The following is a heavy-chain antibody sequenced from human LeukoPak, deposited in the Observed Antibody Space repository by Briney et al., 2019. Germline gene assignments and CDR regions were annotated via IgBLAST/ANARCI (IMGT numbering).Heavy chain of an antibody. V-gene: IGHV3-23*01. D-gene: IGHD5-12*01. CDR1: KFIFGSYA. CDR3: AKHLTSTSGYDLLDY. CDR2: ISGSGGST. Sequence: GGSLRLSCAASKFIFGSYAMTWVRQAPGKGLEWVSTISGSGGSTYYPDSVRGRFTISRDNSKNTLYLQMNSLRAEDTALYYCAKHLTSTSGYDLLDYWGQGTLVTVSS. J-gene: IGHJ4*02.